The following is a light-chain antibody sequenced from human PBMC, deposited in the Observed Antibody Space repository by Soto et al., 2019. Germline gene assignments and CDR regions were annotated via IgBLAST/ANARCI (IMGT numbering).Light chain of an antibody. V-gene: IGKV3-11*01. Sequence: EIVLTQSPATLSLSPGERATLSCRASQGISSYLAWYQQKRGQAPRLLIYDASNRAPGIPARFSGSGSGTDFTLTISSLEPEDFAVYYCQQYATSPGTFGQGTKVAIK. J-gene: IGKJ1*01. CDR2: DAS. CDR1: QGISSY. CDR3: QQYATSPGT.